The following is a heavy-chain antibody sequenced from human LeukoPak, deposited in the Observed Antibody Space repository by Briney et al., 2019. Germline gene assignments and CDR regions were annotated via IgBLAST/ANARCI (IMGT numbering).Heavy chain of an antibody. D-gene: IGHD2-2*01. V-gene: IGHV1-2*02. Sequence: ASVTVSCKASGYTFTGYYMHWVRQAPGQGLEWMGWINPNSGGTNYAQKFQGRVTMTRDTSISTAYMELSRLRSDDTVVYYCAREDSIGYCSSTSCSDFDPWGQGTLVTVSS. CDR3: AREDSIGYCSSTSCSDFDP. J-gene: IGHJ5*02. CDR2: INPNSGGT. CDR1: GYTFTGYY.